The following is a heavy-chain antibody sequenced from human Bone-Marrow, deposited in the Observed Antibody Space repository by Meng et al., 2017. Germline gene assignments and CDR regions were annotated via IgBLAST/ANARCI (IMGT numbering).Heavy chain of an antibody. CDR2: IYHSGST. D-gene: IGHD6-19*01. CDR1: GGAISSSTW. J-gene: IGHJ4*02. CDR3: ARARGIAVAEPWDY. V-gene: IGHV4-4*02. Sequence: LQDPGPGLSTPSGTLSLTCAVSGGAISSSTWWSWVRQPAGKGLEWIGEIYHSGSTNYNPSLKSRVTISVDKSKNQFSLKLSSVTAADTAVYYCARARGIAVAEPWDYWGQGTLVTVSS.